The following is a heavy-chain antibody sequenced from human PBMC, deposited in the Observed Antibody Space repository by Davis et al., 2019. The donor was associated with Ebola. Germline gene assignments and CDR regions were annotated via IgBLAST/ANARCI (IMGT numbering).Heavy chain of an antibody. J-gene: IGHJ6*02. CDR3: TTYRNSGMDV. D-gene: IGHD2/OR15-2a*01. CDR2: IKSKTDGGTT. V-gene: IGHV3-15*01. CDR1: GFTFSSYS. Sequence: GESLKISCAASGFTFSSYSMNWVRQAPGKGLEWVGRIKSKTDGGTTDYAAPVKGRFTISRDDSKNTLYLQMNSLKTEDTAVYYCTTYRNSGMDVWGQGTTVTVSS.